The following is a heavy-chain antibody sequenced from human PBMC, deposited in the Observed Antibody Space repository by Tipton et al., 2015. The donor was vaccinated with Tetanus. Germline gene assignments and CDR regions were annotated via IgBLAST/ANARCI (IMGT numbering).Heavy chain of an antibody. D-gene: IGHD6-6*01. J-gene: IGHJ6*03. CDR1: GGSISSSSYY. CDR3: ARHVEQLVPYYYYYMDV. Sequence: TLSLTCTVSGGSISSSSYYWGWIRQPPGKGLEWIGSIYYNGSTYYNPSLKSRLTISVDTSKNQFSLKLSSVTAADTAVYYCARHVEQLVPYYYYYMDVWGEGTTVTVSS. V-gene: IGHV4-39*01. CDR2: IYYNGST.